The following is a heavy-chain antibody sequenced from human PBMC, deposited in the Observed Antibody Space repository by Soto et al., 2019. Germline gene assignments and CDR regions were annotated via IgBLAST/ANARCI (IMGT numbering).Heavy chain of an antibody. J-gene: IGHJ3*02. V-gene: IGHV1-2*02. Sequence: QLHLVQSGAVVKKPGASVTVSCSASGYPVTAYYMHWVRQAPGRGLEWMGGINPATGAAKYTQTFQGRVPVTRETSPSKVFMELGGLTSEDTAVFSGARGGGVGVAGSAAFDMWGQGTLVTVSS. CDR2: INPATGAA. CDR3: ARGGGVGVAGSAAFDM. CDR1: GYPVTAYY. D-gene: IGHD3-3*01.